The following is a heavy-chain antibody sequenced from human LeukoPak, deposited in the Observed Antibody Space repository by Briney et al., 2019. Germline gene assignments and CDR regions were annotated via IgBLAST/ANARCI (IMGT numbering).Heavy chain of an antibody. CDR3: AKAYGYFGWFAP. Sequence: PGGSLRLSCAASGFTFINYAMSWVRQAPGKGLEWVSSISGSGDFTYYADSVEGRFTISRDNHKDTLYLQLNSLSAEDTALYYCAKAYGYFGWFAPWGQGTQVTVSS. CDR1: GFTFINYA. J-gene: IGHJ5*02. D-gene: IGHD3-9*01. CDR2: ISGSGDFT. V-gene: IGHV3-23*01.